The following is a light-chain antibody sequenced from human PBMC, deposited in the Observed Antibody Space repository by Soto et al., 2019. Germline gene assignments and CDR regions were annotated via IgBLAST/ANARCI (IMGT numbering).Light chain of an antibody. CDR2: EGS. J-gene: IGLJ3*02. V-gene: IGLV2-23*01. Sequence: SALTQPASVSGSPGQSITISCTGTSNDVGSYNLVSWYRQHPGKAPKLMIYEGSQRPSGVSHRFSGSRSGNTASLTISGLQAEDEADYYCCSYAGRSAWVFGGGTKLTVL. CDR1: SNDVGSYNL. CDR3: CSYAGRSAWV.